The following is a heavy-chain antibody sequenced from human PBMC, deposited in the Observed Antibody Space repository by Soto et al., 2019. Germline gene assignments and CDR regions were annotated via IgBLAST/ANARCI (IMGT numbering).Heavy chain of an antibody. V-gene: IGHV1-8*01. Sequence: AAVKVSCKDSGYTFTRCDITWVRQATGQGREWMGWMNPNSGNTGYAQKFQGRVTMTSNTSISTAYIELSSLRSEDTAVYYCASAGSSTSCFPVHYYYYGIDAWGPGTTVTVSS. D-gene: IGHD2-2*01. CDR2: MNPNSGNT. J-gene: IGHJ6*02. CDR1: GYTFTRCD. CDR3: ASAGSSTSCFPVHYYYYGIDA.